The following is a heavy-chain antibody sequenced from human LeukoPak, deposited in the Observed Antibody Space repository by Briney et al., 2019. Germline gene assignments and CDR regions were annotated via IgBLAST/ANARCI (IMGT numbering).Heavy chain of an antibody. V-gene: IGHV4-4*07. Sequence: SETLSLTCCVSGGSISGYYSSWIRQPAGKGLEWIGRIYSSGSTNYNPSLKSRVTMSVDTSKKQFSLKLSSVTAADTALYYCARDYDYWGQGTLVTVSS. CDR1: GGSISGYY. CDR2: IYSSGST. CDR3: ARDYDY. J-gene: IGHJ4*02.